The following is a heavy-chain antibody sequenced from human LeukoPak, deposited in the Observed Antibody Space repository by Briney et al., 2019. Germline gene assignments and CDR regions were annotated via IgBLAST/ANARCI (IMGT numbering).Heavy chain of an antibody. CDR1: GGSISSYY. Sequence: SETLSLTCTVSGGSISSYYWSWIRQPPGKGLEWIGYIYYSGSTNYNPSLKSRVTISVDTSKNQFSLKLSSVTAADTAVYYCARADGNYYDSSGYYKLYHDAFDIWGQGTMVTVSS. D-gene: IGHD3-22*01. CDR2: IYYSGST. V-gene: IGHV4-59*01. CDR3: ARADGNYYDSSGYYKLYHDAFDI. J-gene: IGHJ3*02.